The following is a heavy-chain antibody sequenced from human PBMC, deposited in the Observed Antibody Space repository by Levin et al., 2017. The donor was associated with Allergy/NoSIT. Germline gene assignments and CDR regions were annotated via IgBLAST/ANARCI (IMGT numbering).Heavy chain of an antibody. CDR2: INSNGGAT. J-gene: IGHJ4*02. V-gene: IGHV3-64*01. CDR3: ARGWSNPDC. Sequence: GGSLRLSCAASGFSFNTYAMSWVRQAPGKGLEYVSAINSNGGATDYANSVKGRFTISRDNSKNTLYLQMGSLRAEDMAVYYCARGWSNPDCWGQGTLVTVSS. CDR1: GFSFNTYA.